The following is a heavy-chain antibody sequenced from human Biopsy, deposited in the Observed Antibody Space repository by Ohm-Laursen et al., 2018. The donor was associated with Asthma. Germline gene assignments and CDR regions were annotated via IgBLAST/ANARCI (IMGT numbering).Heavy chain of an antibody. Sequence: SQTLSLTSTVSGGYIRRHDWAWIRLPPGQELEYIGDVSHTGSTNYNPSLKSRVTMSLDTSKNQFSLRLTSGNPADTAVYYCARLADCSGGACYSYGWFDPWGQGTLVTVSS. CDR2: VSHTGST. CDR3: ARLADCSGGACYSYGWFDP. D-gene: IGHD2-15*01. CDR1: GGYIRRHD. V-gene: IGHV4-59*11. J-gene: IGHJ5*02.